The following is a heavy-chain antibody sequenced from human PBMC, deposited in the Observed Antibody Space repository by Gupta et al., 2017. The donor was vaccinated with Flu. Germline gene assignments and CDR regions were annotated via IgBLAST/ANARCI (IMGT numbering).Heavy chain of an antibody. CDR3: AREASTSNVLDM. J-gene: IGHJ3*02. CDR2: ISSSCRTI. Sequence: SYEMNCVRQAPGKGLEWVAYISSSCRTIYYADSMKGRFTISRDNARNSLYLQMNSLRAEDTAVYYCAREASTSNVLDMWGQGTMVTVSS. CDR1: SYE. V-gene: IGHV3-48*03.